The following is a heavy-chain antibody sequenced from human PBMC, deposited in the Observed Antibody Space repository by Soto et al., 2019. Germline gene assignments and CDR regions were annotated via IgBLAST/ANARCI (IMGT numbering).Heavy chain of an antibody. J-gene: IGHJ4*02. CDR2: INPGNGNT. Sequence: ASVKVSCKASGYTFTSYAMHWVRQAPGQRLEWMGWINPGNGNTKYSQKFQGRVTFTRDTSANTAYMELSSLISEDTAVYYCARPKDYDDCLDLWGQGTLVTVSS. CDR1: GYTFTSYA. D-gene: IGHD3-22*01. CDR3: ARPKDYDDCLDL. V-gene: IGHV1-3*01.